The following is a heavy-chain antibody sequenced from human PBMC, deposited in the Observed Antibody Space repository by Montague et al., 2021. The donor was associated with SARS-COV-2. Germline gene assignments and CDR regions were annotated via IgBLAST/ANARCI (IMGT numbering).Heavy chain of an antibody. V-gene: IGHV4-59*01. D-gene: IGHD3-10*01. Sequence: SETLSLTCTVSGGSISSYYWSWIRQPPGKGLEWIGYISYSGSTNYNPSLKSRVTISVDTSKNQFSLKLSSVTAADTAVYYCARVKRRYDYGLGVSAPLDYWGQGTLVTVSS. CDR3: ARVKRRYDYGLGVSAPLDY. J-gene: IGHJ4*02. CDR2: ISYSGST. CDR1: GGSISSYY.